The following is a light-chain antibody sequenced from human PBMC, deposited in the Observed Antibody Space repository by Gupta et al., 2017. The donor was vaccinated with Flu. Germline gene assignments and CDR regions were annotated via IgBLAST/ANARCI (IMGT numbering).Light chain of an antibody. CDR3: QQYYSYWS. J-gene: IGKJ1*01. V-gene: IGKV1-5*03. CDR2: KAS. CDR1: QSISTW. Sequence: DIQMTQSPSTLSASVGDRVTITCRASQSISTWLAWYQQKPGKAPKLLIYKASSLESGDPSRFSGSGSGTEFTLTISSLQPDDFATYYCQQYYSYWSFGQGTKVEIK.